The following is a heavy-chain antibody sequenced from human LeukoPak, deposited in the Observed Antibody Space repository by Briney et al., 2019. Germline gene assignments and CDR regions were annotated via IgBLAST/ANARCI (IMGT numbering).Heavy chain of an antibody. CDR1: GFTFSTYW. CDR3: ARAPSEIGGYYPEYFRH. J-gene: IGHJ1*01. V-gene: IGHV3-74*01. CDR2: IKSDGGT. D-gene: IGHD3-22*01. Sequence: GGSLRLSCAASGFTFSTYWMHWVRQAPGKGLVWVSRIKSDGGTNYADSVKGRFTISRDNAKKTVSLQMNSLRPEDTGVYYCARAPSEIGGYYPEYFRHWGQGPLVTVSS.